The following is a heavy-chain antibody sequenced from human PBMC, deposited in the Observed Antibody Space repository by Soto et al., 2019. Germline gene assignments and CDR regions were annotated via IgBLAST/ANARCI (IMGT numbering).Heavy chain of an antibody. CDR3: ARDYRFLEWLSPFDY. Sequence: PGGSLRLSCAASGFTFSSYAMHWVRQAPGKGLEGVAVISYDGSNKYYADSVKGRFTISRDNSKDTLYLQMNSLRAEDTAVYYCARDYRFLEWLSPFDYWGQGTLVTVSS. CDR2: ISYDGSNK. CDR1: GFTFSSYA. V-gene: IGHV3-30-3*01. J-gene: IGHJ4*02. D-gene: IGHD3-3*01.